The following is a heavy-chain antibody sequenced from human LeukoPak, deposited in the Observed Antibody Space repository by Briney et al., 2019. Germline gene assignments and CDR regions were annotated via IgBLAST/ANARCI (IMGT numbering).Heavy chain of an antibody. CDR2: IHYSGST. CDR1: GGSISSYY. CDR3: ASLGSGRFDY. V-gene: IGHV4-59*01. D-gene: IGHD5-12*01. J-gene: IGHJ4*02. Sequence: PSETLSLTCTVSGGSISSYYWSWIRQPPGKGLEWIGYIHYSGSTHYNPSLKSRVTISVDTSKKQVSLKLSSVTAADTAVYYCASLGSGRFDYWGQGTLVTVSS.